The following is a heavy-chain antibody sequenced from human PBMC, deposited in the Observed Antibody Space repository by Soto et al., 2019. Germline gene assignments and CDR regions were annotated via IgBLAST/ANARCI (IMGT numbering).Heavy chain of an antibody. J-gene: IGHJ4*02. CDR3: ARDHHRYSGYDYVDY. D-gene: IGHD5-12*01. Sequence: QVQLVESGGGLVKPGGSLRLSCAASGFTFSDYYMSWIGQAPGKGLEWVSYISSSSSYTNYADSVKGRFTISRDNAKNSLYLQMNSLRAGDTAVYYCARDHHRYSGYDYVDYWGQGTLVTVSS. CDR2: ISSSSSYT. CDR1: GFTFSDYY. V-gene: IGHV3-11*05.